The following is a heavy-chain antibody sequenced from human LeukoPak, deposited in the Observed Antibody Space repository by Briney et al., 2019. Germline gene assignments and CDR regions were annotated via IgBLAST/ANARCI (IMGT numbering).Heavy chain of an antibody. D-gene: IGHD3-22*01. CDR3: ARAREYYYDSSGYYYLDY. J-gene: IGHJ4*02. CDR1: GYSFTTYW. V-gene: IGHV5-51*01. CDR2: IYPGDSDT. Sequence: GEALKISCQGSGYSFTTYWIAWVRQMPGKGLEWMGIIYPGDSDTRYSPSFQGQVTISADKSISTAYLQWSSLKASDTAMYYCARAREYYYDSSGYYYLDYWGQGTLVTVSS.